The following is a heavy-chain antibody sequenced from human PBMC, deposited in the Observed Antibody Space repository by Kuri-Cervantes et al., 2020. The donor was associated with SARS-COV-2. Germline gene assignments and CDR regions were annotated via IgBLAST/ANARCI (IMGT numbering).Heavy chain of an antibody. V-gene: IGHV3-30-3*01. J-gene: IGHJ4*02. CDR2: ISYDGSNK. CDR1: GSTFSSYA. D-gene: IGHD2-21*01. Sequence: GGSLRLSCAASGSTFSSYAMHWVRQAPGKGLEWVAVISYDGSNKYYADSGKGRFTISRDNSQNTLYLHMKSLRSEDTAMYYCAKDRVGVQDFWGQGTLVTVSS. CDR3: AKDRVGVQDF.